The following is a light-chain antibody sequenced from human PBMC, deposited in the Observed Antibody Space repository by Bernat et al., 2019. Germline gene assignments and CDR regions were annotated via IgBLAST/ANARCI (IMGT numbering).Light chain of an antibody. CDR3: QQLNSYTIT. V-gene: IGKV1-9*01. Sequence: DIQLTQSPPFLSASVGERVTITCRASQVIGTYVAWYQQKPGRAPNLLIYGASTVQTGVPSRFSGSGSGTEFTLTITSLRPEDFATYHFQQLNSYTITVGQGTRLEIK. J-gene: IGKJ5*01. CDR1: QVIGTY. CDR2: GAS.